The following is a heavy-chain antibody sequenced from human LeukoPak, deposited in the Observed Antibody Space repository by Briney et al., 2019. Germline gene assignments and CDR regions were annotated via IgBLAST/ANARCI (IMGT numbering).Heavy chain of an antibody. CDR3: AKKYSSGWYQRRNPEYYFDY. CDR1: GYTFTGYY. Sequence: ASVKVSCKASGYTFTGYYMHWVRQAPGQGLEWIGWINPNSGGTNYAQKFQGRVTMTRDTSISTAYMELSRLRSDDTAVYYCAKKYSSGWYQRRNPEYYFDYWGQGTLVTVSS. J-gene: IGHJ4*02. V-gene: IGHV1-2*02. D-gene: IGHD6-19*01. CDR2: INPNSGGT.